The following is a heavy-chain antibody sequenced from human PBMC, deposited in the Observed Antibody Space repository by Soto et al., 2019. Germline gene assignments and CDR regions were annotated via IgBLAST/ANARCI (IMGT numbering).Heavy chain of an antibody. CDR2: IYYSGST. CDR3: ARDDSGFSGSHYIDYFNY. D-gene: IGHD1-26*01. J-gene: IGHJ4*02. Sequence: SETLSLTCTVSGGSISSYYWSWIRQPPGKGLEWVGNIYYSGSTNYNPSLKSRVTISVDTSKNQFSLQLSSLTSEDTAVYYCARDDSGFSGSHYIDYFNYWGQGALVTVSS. V-gene: IGHV4-59*01. CDR1: GGSISSYY.